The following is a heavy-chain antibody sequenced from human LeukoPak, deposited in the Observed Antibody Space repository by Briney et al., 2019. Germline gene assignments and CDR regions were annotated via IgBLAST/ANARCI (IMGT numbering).Heavy chain of an antibody. Sequence: ASVKVSCKASGGTFSSYAISWVRQAPGQGLEWMGWINPNSGGTNYAQKLQGRVTMTRDTSISTAYMELSRLRSDDTAVYYCARDGDWFDPWGQGTLVTVSS. CDR2: INPNSGGT. J-gene: IGHJ5*02. V-gene: IGHV1-2*02. CDR1: GGTFSSYA. D-gene: IGHD3-16*01. CDR3: ARDGDWFDP.